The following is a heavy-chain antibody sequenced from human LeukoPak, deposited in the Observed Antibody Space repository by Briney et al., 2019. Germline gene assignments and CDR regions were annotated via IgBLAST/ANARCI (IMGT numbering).Heavy chain of an antibody. CDR1: GGTFSSYA. Sequence: GASVKVSCKASGGTFSSYAISWVRQAPGQGLEWMGGIIPIFGTANYAQKFQGRVTITTDESTSTAYVELSSLRSEDTAVYYCARGGIEYSSSSAFDYWGQGTLVTVSS. CDR2: IIPIFGTA. J-gene: IGHJ4*02. D-gene: IGHD6-6*01. CDR3: ARGGIEYSSSSAFDY. V-gene: IGHV1-69*05.